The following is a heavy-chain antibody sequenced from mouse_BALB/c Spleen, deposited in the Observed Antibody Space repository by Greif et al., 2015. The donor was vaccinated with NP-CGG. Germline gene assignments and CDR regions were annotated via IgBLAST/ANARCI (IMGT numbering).Heavy chain of an antibody. J-gene: IGHJ2*01. CDR3: AREVYGTSPLLDY. D-gene: IGHD1-1*01. CDR1: GFTFSSYG. CDR2: INSNGGST. Sequence: EVMLVESGGGLVQPGGSLKLSCAASGFTFSSYGMSWVRQTPDKRLELVATINSNGGSTYYPDSVKSRFTISRDNAKNTLYSERSSRKFEDTAMYYCAREVYGTSPLLDYWGQRTTLTVSS. V-gene: IGHV5-6-3*01.